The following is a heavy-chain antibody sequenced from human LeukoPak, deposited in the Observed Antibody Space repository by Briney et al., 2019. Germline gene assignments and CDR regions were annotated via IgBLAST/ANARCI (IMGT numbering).Heavy chain of an antibody. CDR3: AKDLTLIGFGEPSYYYGMDV. CDR1: GFTFDDYA. D-gene: IGHD3-10*01. Sequence: PGGSLRLSCAASGFTFDDYAMHWVRQAPGKGLEWVSGISWNSGSIGYADSMKGRFTISRDNAKNSLYLQMNSLRAEDTALYYCAKDLTLIGFGEPSYYYGMDVWGQGTTVTVSS. J-gene: IGHJ6*02. V-gene: IGHV3-9*01. CDR2: ISWNSGSI.